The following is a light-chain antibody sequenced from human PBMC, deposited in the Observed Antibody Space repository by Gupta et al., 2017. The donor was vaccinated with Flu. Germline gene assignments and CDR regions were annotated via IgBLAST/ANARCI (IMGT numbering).Light chain of an antibody. Sequence: INCKSSQSVLYSSNNKNYLAWYQQKPGQPPKLLIYWASTRESGVADRFSGSGSGTDFTLTISSLQAEDVAVYYCQQYYSTPSFGQGTKLEIK. V-gene: IGKV4-1*01. J-gene: IGKJ2*01. CDR1: QSVLYSSNNKNY. CDR2: WAS. CDR3: QQYYSTPS.